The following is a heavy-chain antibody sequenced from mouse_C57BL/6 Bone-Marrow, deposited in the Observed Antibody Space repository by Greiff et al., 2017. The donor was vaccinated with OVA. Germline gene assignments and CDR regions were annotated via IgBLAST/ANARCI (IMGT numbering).Heavy chain of an antibody. Sequence: VQLQQSGAELVRPGASVKLSCTASGFNIKDDYMHWVKQRPEQGLEWIGWIDPENGDTEYASKFQGKATITADTASNTAYLQLSSLTSEDTAVYYCTTGDGYYEAMDYRGQGTSVTVSS. J-gene: IGHJ4*01. CDR2: IDPENGDT. CDR1: GFNIKDDY. CDR3: TTGDGYYEAMDY. V-gene: IGHV14-4*01. D-gene: IGHD2-3*01.